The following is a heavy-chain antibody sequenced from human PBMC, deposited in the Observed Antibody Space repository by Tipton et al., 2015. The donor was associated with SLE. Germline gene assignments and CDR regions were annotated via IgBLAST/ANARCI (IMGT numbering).Heavy chain of an antibody. CDR1: SGSVSSGAYY. CDR3: ARYFYDSSGVCLFDL. D-gene: IGHD3-22*01. CDR2: VFSSGTT. Sequence: VKPSQTLSLTCTVSSGSVSSGAYYWSWIRQHPGKGLEWIGYVFSSGTTYYNPSLQGRLSMSLDTSKNQLSLQLSSVTSADTAVYYCARYFYDSSGVCLFDLWGQGTLVTVSS. J-gene: IGHJ4*02. V-gene: IGHV4-31*03.